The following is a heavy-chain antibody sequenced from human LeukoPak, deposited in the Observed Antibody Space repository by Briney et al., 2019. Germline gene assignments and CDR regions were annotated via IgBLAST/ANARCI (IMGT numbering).Heavy chain of an antibody. CDR2: ISWNSGSI. CDR3: AKDMGGGPYCSGGSCYGYSDAFDI. Sequence: PGRSLRLSCAASGFTFDDYAMHWVRQAPGKGLEWVSGISWNSGSIGYADSVKGRFTISRDNAKNSLHLQMNSLRAEDTALYYCAKDMGGGPYCSGGSCYGYSDAFDIWGQGTMVTVSS. CDR1: GFTFDDYA. D-gene: IGHD2-15*01. J-gene: IGHJ3*02. V-gene: IGHV3-9*01.